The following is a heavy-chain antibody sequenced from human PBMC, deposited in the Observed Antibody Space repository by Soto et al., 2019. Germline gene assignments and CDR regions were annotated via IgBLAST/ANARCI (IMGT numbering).Heavy chain of an antibody. CDR2: ISAYNGNT. Sequence: VASVKVSCKASGYTFTSYAISCVRQAPGQGLEWMGWISAYNGNTNYAQKLQGRVTMTTDTSTSTAYMELRSLISDDTAVYYCARDSPPMDVWGQGTTVTVSS. CDR1: GYTFTSYA. V-gene: IGHV1-18*01. J-gene: IGHJ6*02. CDR3: ARDSPPMDV.